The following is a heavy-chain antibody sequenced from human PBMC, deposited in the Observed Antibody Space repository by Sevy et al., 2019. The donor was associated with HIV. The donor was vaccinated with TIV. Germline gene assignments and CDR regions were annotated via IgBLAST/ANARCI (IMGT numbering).Heavy chain of an antibody. CDR3: AREGCPRRLDY. CDR2: LSFGCGKI. D-gene: IGHD2-8*01. Sequence: GGPLRLSCAASGIAFYDYSMSWIRQAPGKGLEGVATLSFGCGKINYADSVKGRFTISRDNSKNSFYLQMDNLRVEDTALYYCAREGCPRRLDYWGQGTRVTVSS. CDR1: GIAFYDYS. J-gene: IGHJ4*02. V-gene: IGHV3-23*01.